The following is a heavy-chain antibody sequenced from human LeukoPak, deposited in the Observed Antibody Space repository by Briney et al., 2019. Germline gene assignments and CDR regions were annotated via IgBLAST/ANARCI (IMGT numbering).Heavy chain of an antibody. CDR3: ANDDARGFGEPSPYDY. V-gene: IGHV3-30*18. Sequence: GGSLRLSCVASGFAFRNYGMHWVRQAPGKGLEWVAVISYDGINTHYADPVKGRFTISKDNSKNTLYLQLNTLRPEDTAVYYCANDDARGFGEPSPYDYWGQGTRVIVSS. CDR2: ISYDGINT. D-gene: IGHD3-10*01. J-gene: IGHJ4*02. CDR1: GFAFRNYG.